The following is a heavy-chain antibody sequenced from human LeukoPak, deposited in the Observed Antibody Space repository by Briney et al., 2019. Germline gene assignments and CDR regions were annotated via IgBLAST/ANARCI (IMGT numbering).Heavy chain of an antibody. J-gene: IGHJ4*02. Sequence: GGSLRLSCAASGFTFSSYSMKWVRQAPGKGLEWVSSISSSGSLIYYADLVKGRFTVSRDNAKNSLFLQMNSLRDEDTAVYYCASAPNYYDSSGYKTWLDNWGQGTLVTVSS. CDR1: GFTFSSYS. CDR3: ASAPNYYDSSGYKTWLDN. V-gene: IGHV3-21*01. CDR2: ISSSGSLI. D-gene: IGHD3-22*01.